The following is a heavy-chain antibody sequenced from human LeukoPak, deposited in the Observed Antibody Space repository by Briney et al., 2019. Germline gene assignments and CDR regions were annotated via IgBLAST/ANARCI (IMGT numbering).Heavy chain of an antibody. V-gene: IGHV3-7*01. CDR3: ARDGLEKLGFDY. Sequence: PGGSLRLSCAASGFTFTNSGMHWVRQPPGKGLEWVANIKQDGSEENYVDSVKGRFTISRDNAKNSLYLQMNSLRAEDTAVYYCARDGLEKLGFDYWGQGTLVTVSS. CDR2: IKQDGSEE. CDR1: GFTFTNSG. D-gene: IGHD3-16*01. J-gene: IGHJ4*02.